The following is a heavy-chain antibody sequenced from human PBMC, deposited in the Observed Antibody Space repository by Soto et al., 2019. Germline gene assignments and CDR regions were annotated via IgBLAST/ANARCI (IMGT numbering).Heavy chain of an antibody. V-gene: IGHV1-46*01. CDR3: ARGGHVVVVTAALDY. CDR2: VNPSGGHT. D-gene: IGHD2-21*02. CDR1: GDTFSDYY. J-gene: IGHJ4*02. Sequence: QVQLMQSGAEVKKPGASVKVSCKASGDTFSDYYIHWVRQAPGQGLEWMGTVNPSGGHTTYSQHVLGRVTMTRDTSTSTLHRELTSLTSEDTAVYYCARGGHVVVVTAALDYWGQGTLVTVSS.